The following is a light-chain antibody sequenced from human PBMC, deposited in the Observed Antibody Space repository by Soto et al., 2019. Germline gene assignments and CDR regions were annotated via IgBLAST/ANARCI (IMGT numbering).Light chain of an antibody. Sequence: QSALTQPPSASGFPGQSVTISCTGTSSDVGYYDYVSWYQQHPGKAPKLVIYEVTKRPSGVPDRVSASKSGNTASLTVSGLRAEDEADYYCSSSAGSNNFVFGSGTKRTVL. V-gene: IGLV2-8*01. CDR2: EVT. CDR3: SSSAGSNNFV. J-gene: IGLJ1*01. CDR1: SSDVGYYDY.